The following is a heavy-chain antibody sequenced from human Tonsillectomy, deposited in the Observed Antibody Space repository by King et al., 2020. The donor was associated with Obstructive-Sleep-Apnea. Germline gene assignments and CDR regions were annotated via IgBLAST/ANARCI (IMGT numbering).Heavy chain of an antibody. D-gene: IGHD3-22*01. CDR3: ARDGDESTGYYEY. V-gene: IGHV4-31*03. CDR2: IYYSGST. CDR1: GGSIISGGHY. J-gene: IGHJ4*02. Sequence: VQLQESGPGLVKPSQTLSLTCTVSGGSIISGGHYWRWIRQHPGKGLEWIGYIYYSGSTFYNPSLKSRVTISVDTSKNQFSLRLGSVTAADTAVYYCARDGDESTGYYEYWGQGTLVTVSS.